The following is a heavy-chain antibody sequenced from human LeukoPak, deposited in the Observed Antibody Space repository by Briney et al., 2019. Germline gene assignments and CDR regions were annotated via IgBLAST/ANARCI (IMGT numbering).Heavy chain of an antibody. J-gene: IGHJ4*02. Sequence: ASVKVSCKASGYTFTGYYMHWVRQAPGQGLEWMGWINPNSGGTNYAQKFQGRVTMTRDTSISTAYMGLSRLRSDDTAVYYCARTMDSSGHYRWGIAYWGQGTLVTVSS. CDR1: GYTFTGYY. CDR3: ARTMDSSGHYRWGIAY. CDR2: INPNSGGT. D-gene: IGHD3-22*01. V-gene: IGHV1-2*02.